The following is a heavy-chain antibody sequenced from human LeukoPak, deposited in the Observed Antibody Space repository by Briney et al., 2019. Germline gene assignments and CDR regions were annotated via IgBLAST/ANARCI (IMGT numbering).Heavy chain of an antibody. Sequence: GGSLRLSCGGSGFIFSRYWIHWVRQAPGKGLAWVSRINPDGSRTDYADSVKGRFTISRDNAKNTLYLQMNSLRVEDTAVYYCAKSMGGPNDSWGQGTLVTVTS. CDR3: AKSMGGPNDS. D-gene: IGHD2-15*01. J-gene: IGHJ5*02. CDR1: GFIFSRYW. V-gene: IGHV3-74*01. CDR2: INPDGSRT.